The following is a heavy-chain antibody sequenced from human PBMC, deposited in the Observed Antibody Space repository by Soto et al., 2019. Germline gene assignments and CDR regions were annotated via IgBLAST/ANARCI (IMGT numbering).Heavy chain of an antibody. Sequence: QVQLVQSGAEVKKPGSSVKVSCKASGGTFSSYAISWVRQAPGQGLEWMGGIIPIVGTGNYAQNFQGRVTISADESASTAYMGLSSLNSEDTAMNYCARDLRAAGRPGMDVWGQGTPVTVSS. D-gene: IGHD6-13*01. CDR3: ARDLRAAGRPGMDV. J-gene: IGHJ6*02. V-gene: IGHV1-69*01. CDR1: GGTFSSYA. CDR2: IIPIVGTG.